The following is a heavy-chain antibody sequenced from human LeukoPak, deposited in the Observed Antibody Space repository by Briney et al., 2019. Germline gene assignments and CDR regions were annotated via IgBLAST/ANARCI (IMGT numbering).Heavy chain of an antibody. D-gene: IGHD2-15*01. CDR3: ARANEEVWYLGFAGDYYYGMDV. Sequence: PGGSLRLSCAASGFTFSSYWMSWVRQAPGKGLEWVANIKQDGSEKYYVDSVKGRFTISRDNAKNSLYLQMNSLRAEDTAVYYCARANEEVWYLGFAGDYYYGMDVWGQGTTVTVSS. V-gene: IGHV3-7*03. CDR1: GFTFSSYW. CDR2: IKQDGSEK. J-gene: IGHJ6*02.